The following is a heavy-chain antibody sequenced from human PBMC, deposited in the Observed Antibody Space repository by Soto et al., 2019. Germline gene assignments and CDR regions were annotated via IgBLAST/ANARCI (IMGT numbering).Heavy chain of an antibody. Sequence: SGPTLVNPTQTLTLTCTFSGFSLSTSGMCVSWIRQPPGKALEWLARIDWDDDKYYSTSLKTRLTISKDTSKNQVVLTMTNMDPVDTATYYCARQRITIFGVVPRDENWFDPWGQGTLVTVSS. CDR3: ARQRITIFGVVPRDENWFDP. V-gene: IGHV2-70*11. CDR1: GFSLSTSGMC. CDR2: IDWDDDK. D-gene: IGHD3-3*01. J-gene: IGHJ5*02.